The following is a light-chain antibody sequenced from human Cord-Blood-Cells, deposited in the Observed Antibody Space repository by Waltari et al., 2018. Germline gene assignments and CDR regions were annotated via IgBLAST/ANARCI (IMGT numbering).Light chain of an antibody. CDR2: GAS. CDR1: QSVSSSY. CDR3: QQYGSF. J-gene: IGKJ3*01. Sequence: EIVLTQSPGTLSLSPGERATLSCRASQSVSSSYLAWYQQKPGQAPRLLIYGASSRVTGIPDRFSGSGSGTDFTLTISRLEPEDFAVYYCQQYGSFFGPGTKVDIK. V-gene: IGKV3-20*01.